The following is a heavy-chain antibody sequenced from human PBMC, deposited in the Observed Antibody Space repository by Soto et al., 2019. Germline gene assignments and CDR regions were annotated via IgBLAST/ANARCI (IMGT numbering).Heavy chain of an antibody. CDR1: GHTFNSYG. CDR3: ARDLSMGGTDAFDI. J-gene: IGHJ3*02. Sequence: ASVKVSCKASGHTFNSYGFNWVRLAPGQGLEWMGWISAYKGNTKYAQKIQGRVTLTTDTSTNTAYMELRSLRSDDTAVYYCARDLSMGGTDAFDIWGQGTMDTVSS. D-gene: IGHD3-16*01. V-gene: IGHV1-18*01. CDR2: ISAYKGNT.